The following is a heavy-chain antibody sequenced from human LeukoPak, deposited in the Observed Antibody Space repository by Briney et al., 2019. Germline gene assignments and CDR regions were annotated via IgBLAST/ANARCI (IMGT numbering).Heavy chain of an antibody. CDR3: ARQGAITARRTHYYAMDV. CDR2: VYYTGYS. CDR1: GGSISSGGYY. V-gene: IGHV4-39*01. D-gene: IGHD1-20*01. Sequence: PSETLSLTCAVSGGSISSGGYYWSWIRQVPGKGLEWIGSVYYTGYSYDNPSLKSRVTVSVDTSKNQFSLKLNSVTAADTAIYYCARQGAITARRTHYYAMDVWDPGTTVTVSS. J-gene: IGHJ6*02.